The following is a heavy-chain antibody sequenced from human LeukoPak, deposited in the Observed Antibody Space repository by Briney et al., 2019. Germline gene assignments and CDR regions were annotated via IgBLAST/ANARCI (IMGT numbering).Heavy chain of an antibody. D-gene: IGHD3-9*01. CDR1: GYTFIGYY. Sequence: ASVKVSCKASGYTFIGYYIHWVRQAPGQGLEWMGWINPNSGGTNYAQKFQGRVTMTRDTSISTAYMELSSLISDDTAVCYCARHRYYDLLTGSPKPLDYWGQGTLVTVSS. V-gene: IGHV1-2*02. J-gene: IGHJ4*02. CDR3: ARHRYYDLLTGSPKPLDY. CDR2: INPNSGGT.